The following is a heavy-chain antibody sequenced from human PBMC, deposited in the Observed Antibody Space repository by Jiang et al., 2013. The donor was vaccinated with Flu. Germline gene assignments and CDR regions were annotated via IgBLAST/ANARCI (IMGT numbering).Heavy chain of an antibody. Sequence: GAEVKKPGSSVKVSCKASGGTFSSYAISWVRQAPGQGLEWMGWMNPNSGNTGYAQKFQGRVTMTRNTSISTAYMELSSLRSEDTAVYYCARGGVADDYWGQGTLVTVSS. V-gene: IGHV1-8*02. J-gene: IGHJ4*02. CDR2: MNPNSGNT. D-gene: IGHD6-19*01. CDR1: GGTFSSYA. CDR3: ARGGVADDY.